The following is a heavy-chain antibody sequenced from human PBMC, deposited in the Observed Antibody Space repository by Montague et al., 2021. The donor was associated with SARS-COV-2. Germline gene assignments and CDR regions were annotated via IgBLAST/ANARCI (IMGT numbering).Heavy chain of an antibody. D-gene: IGHD1-26*01. V-gene: IGHV3-33*03. CDR3: AKDARKWELLPSYWYFDL. CDR2: IWYDGSNK. J-gene: IGHJ2*01. CDR1: GFTFSSYG. Sequence: SLRLSCAASGFTFSSYGMHWVRQAPGKGLEWVAVIWYDGSNKYYADSVKGRFTVSRDNAKNSLYLQMNSLRAEDTALYYCAKDARKWELLPSYWYFDLWGRGTLVTVSS.